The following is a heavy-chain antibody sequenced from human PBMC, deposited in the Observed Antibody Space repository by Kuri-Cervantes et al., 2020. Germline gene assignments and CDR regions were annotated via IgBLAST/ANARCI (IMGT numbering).Heavy chain of an antibody. D-gene: IGHD6-13*01. CDR2: FDPEDGET. CDR3: ARVIYVRQQLVRGRRSNWFDP. Sequence: ASVKVSCKVSGYTLTELSMHWVRQAPGKGLEWMGGFDPEDGETIYAQKFQGRVTMTEDTSTDTAYMELSSLRSEDTAVYYCARVIYVRQQLVRGRRSNWFDPWGQGTLVTVSS. J-gene: IGHJ5*02. V-gene: IGHV1-24*01. CDR1: GYTLTELS.